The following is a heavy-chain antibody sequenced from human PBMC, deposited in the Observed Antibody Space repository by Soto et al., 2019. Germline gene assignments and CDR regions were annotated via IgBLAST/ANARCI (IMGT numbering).Heavy chain of an antibody. CDR1: GNSFTTYY. CDR2: INAGNGNT. CDR3: ARKVSSGWYVDY. D-gene: IGHD6-19*01. J-gene: IGHJ4*02. Sequence: ASVKVSCKASGNSFTTYYMHWVRQAPGQRLEWMGWINAGNGNTKYSQKFQGRVTITRDTSASTAYMELSSLRSEDTAVYYCARKVSSGWYVDYWGQGTLVTVSS. V-gene: IGHV1-3*01.